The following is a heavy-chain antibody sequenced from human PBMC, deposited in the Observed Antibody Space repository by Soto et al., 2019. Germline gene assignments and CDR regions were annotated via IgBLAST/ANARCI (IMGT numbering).Heavy chain of an antibody. V-gene: IGHV4-30-4*01. J-gene: IGHJ6*01. Sequence: SETLSLTCTVSGGSITSDYSCWSWIRQPPGEGLEWIGHIFDSGTTYTNPSLRSQVAISLDTSKNHFSLKLSSVTAADTAVYYCARSPDSSGYYPRWYYYGMDVWGQATTVTVSS. CDR3: ARSPDSSGYYPRWYYYGMDV. CDR1: GGSITSDYSC. CDR2: IFDSGTT. D-gene: IGHD3-22*01.